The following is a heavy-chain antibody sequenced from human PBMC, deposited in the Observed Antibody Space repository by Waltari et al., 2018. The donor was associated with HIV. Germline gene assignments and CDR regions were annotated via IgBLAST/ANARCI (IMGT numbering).Heavy chain of an antibody. Sequence: QVQLQQGGEGLLRASETLSLTCSVSGGSLRGYYWTWIRQTPGGRLEWIGDISQGGKPNYNPSLESRVTISGDTSKNQLFLNLTSVTTADTAIYYCARGDAPLVHSPSDAFHFWGQGTLVAVSS. J-gene: IGHJ3*01. CDR2: ISQGGKP. CDR3: ARGDAPLVHSPSDAFHF. D-gene: IGHD3-16*01. CDR1: GGSLRGYY. V-gene: IGHV4-34*01.